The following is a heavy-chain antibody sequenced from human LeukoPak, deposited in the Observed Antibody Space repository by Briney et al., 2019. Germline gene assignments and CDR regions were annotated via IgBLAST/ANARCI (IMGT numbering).Heavy chain of an antibody. Sequence: PSQTLSLTCAVYGGSFSGYYWSWIRQPPGQELEWIVEVNHSGSTNYNPHLKSRVTISVDTSENQFSLKLSSVTAADTAVYYGARGEDGYNGDWGQGTLVTVST. D-gene: IGHD5-24*01. V-gene: IGHV4-34*01. J-gene: IGHJ4*02. CDR3: ARGEDGYNGD. CDR1: GGSFSGYY. CDR2: VNHSGST.